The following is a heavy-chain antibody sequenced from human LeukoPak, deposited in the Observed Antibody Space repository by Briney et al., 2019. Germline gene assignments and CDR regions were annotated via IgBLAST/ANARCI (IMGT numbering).Heavy chain of an antibody. CDR3: ARDLVRGVIGF. CDR2: ISAYNGNT. D-gene: IGHD3-10*01. CDR1: GYTFTNYG. J-gene: IGHJ4*02. Sequence: ASVKVSCKASGYTFTNYGVTWVRQAPGRGLEWMGWISAYNGNTNYAQKLQGRVTMTTDTSTTTAYMELRSLRSDDTAVYYCARDLVRGVIGFWGQGTLVTVSS. V-gene: IGHV1-18*01.